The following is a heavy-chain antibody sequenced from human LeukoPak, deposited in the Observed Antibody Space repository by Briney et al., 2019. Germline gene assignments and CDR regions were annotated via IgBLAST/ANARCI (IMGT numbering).Heavy chain of an antibody. CDR3: ASCEVVTAPPLD. CDR2: ISSSSSYI. Sequence: GGSLRLSCAASGFTFSSYSMNWVRQAPGKGLEWVSSISSSSSYIYYADSVKGRFTISRDNAKNSLYLQMNSLRAEDTAVYYCASCEVVTAPPLDWGQGTLVTVSS. CDR1: GFTFSSYS. D-gene: IGHD2-21*02. V-gene: IGHV3-21*01. J-gene: IGHJ4*02.